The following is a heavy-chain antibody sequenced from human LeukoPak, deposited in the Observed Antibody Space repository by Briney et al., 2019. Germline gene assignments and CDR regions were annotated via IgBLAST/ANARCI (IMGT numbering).Heavy chain of an antibody. CDR1: GGPISRSSYY. V-gene: IGHV4-39*01. Sequence: SETLSLTCIVSGGPISRSSYYWGWIRQPPGKGLEWIVSMYYSGSTYYNPSLKSRVTISVDTSKNQFSLKLSSVTAADTAVYYCARHSSPNYYDNSGYYPLDYWGQGTLVTVSS. D-gene: IGHD3-22*01. CDR2: MYYSGST. CDR3: ARHSSPNYYDNSGYYPLDY. J-gene: IGHJ4*02.